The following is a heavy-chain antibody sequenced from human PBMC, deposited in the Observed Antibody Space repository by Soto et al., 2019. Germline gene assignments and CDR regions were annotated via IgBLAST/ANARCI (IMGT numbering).Heavy chain of an antibody. CDR1: GGSFRCYQ. Sequence: QVQLQQWGAGLLKPSETLSLNCAVYGGSFRCYQWTWIRQTPGKPLEWIGEINDSGNINYNPSLKSRVTILVDTPKKQISLKLSSVTAADTAVYYCARGLILWFGEFSRRGGYYYYMDVWGKGTTVTVSS. J-gene: IGHJ6*03. CDR2: INDSGNI. V-gene: IGHV4-34*01. D-gene: IGHD3-10*01. CDR3: ARGLILWFGEFSRRGGYYYYMDV.